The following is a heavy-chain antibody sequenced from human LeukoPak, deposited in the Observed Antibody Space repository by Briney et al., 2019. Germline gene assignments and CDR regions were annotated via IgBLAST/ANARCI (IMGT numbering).Heavy chain of an antibody. CDR2: IYSSGNT. CDR1: SGSISSNY. CDR3: ARVFPSAMVRGVDVGWFDP. V-gene: IGHV4-59*01. J-gene: IGHJ5*02. D-gene: IGHD3-10*01. Sequence: SETLSLTCTVSSGSISSNYWNWIRQPPGKGLEWIGYIYSSGNTNYNPSLKSRVTISVDTSKNQFSLKLSSVTAADTAVYYCARVFPSAMVRGVDVGWFDPWGQGTLVTASS.